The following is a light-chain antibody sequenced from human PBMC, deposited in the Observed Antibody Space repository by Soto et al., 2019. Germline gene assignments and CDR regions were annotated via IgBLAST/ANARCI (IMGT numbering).Light chain of an antibody. J-gene: IGKJ5*01. V-gene: IGKV3D-20*02. CDR3: QQRSNWRGT. CDR1: QSVSNNY. CDR2: GAS. Sequence: EIVLTQSPGTLSLSPGERATLSCRASQSVSNNYLAWYQQKPGQAPRLLIYGASTRATGIPARFSGSGSGTEFTLTISSLQSEDFAVYYCQQRSNWRGTFGQGTRLEI.